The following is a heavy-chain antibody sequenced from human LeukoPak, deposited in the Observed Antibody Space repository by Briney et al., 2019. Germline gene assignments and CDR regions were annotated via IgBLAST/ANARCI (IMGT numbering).Heavy chain of an antibody. D-gene: IGHD3-10*01. J-gene: IGHJ4*02. Sequence: GGSLRLSCAASGFTFSSYAMSWVRQAPGKGLEWVSAISGSGGSTYYADSVKGRFTISRDNSKNTLYLQMNSLRAEDTAVYYCANLGTSTARYYYGSGSYLPFDYWGQGTLVTVSS. V-gene: IGHV3-23*01. CDR2: ISGSGGST. CDR3: ANLGTSTARYYYGSGSYLPFDY. CDR1: GFTFSSYA.